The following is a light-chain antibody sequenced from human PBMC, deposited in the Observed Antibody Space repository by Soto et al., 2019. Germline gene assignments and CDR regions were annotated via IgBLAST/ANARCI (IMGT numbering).Light chain of an antibody. CDR3: QQRSTCPLT. J-gene: IGKJ4*02. CDR2: DAS. V-gene: IGKV3-11*01. CDR1: ESISSY. Sequence: EIVLTQSPATLSLSPGERATLSCRASESISSYLAWYQQRPGQPPSLLIYDASNRATGIPARFSGSGSGTDFTRTIDNLEPEDFAVYYCQQRSTCPLTFGGETRLEI.